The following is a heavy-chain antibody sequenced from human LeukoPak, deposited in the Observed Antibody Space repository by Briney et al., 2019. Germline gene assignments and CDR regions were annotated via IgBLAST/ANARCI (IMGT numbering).Heavy chain of an antibody. CDR2: ISGSGDKT. D-gene: IGHD3-22*01. CDR1: GFTFSNYA. Sequence: GGSLRLSCAGSGFTFSNYAMSWVRQAPGKGLEWVSAISGSGDKTYYEDSVKGRFTISRDNAKNTLYLQMNSLRAEDTAVYYCARVPSWTSYYYDSSGYYPGWYFDLWGRGTLVTVSS. CDR3: ARVPSWTSYYYDSSGYYPGWYFDL. J-gene: IGHJ2*01. V-gene: IGHV3-23*01.